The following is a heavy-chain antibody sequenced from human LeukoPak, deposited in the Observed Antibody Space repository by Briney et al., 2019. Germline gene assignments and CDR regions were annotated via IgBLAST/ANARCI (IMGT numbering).Heavy chain of an antibody. CDR1: GFTFDDCA. CDR2: ISGDGGGT. CDR3: AKARVGSKWDSVDY. Sequence: PGGSLRLSCAASGFTFDDCAMHWARQAPGKGLEWVSLISGDGGGTYYADSVKGRFTISRDNSKNSLYLQMNSLRTEDTALYYCAKARVGSKWDSVDYWGQGILVTVSS. J-gene: IGHJ4*02. D-gene: IGHD1-26*01. V-gene: IGHV3-43*02.